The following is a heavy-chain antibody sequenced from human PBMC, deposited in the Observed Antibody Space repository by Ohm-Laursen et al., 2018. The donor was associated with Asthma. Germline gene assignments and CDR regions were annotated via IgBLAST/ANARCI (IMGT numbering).Heavy chain of an antibody. V-gene: IGHV1-69*13. D-gene: IGHD2-15*01. Sequence: GASVKVSCKASGGTFSSYAISWVRQAPGQGLEWMGGIIPIFGTANYAQKFQGRVTITADESRSTVYLELSSLRSEDTAVYYCARKAGSCISRTCYSLDFWGQGTLVTVSS. CDR2: IIPIFGTA. CDR1: GGTFSSYA. CDR3: ARKAGSCISRTCYSLDF. J-gene: IGHJ4*02.